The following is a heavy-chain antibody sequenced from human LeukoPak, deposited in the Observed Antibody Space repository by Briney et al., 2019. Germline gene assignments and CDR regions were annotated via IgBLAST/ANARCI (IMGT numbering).Heavy chain of an antibody. D-gene: IGHD1-26*01. CDR3: ATPLKGVGGRDY. CDR1: GYMFTDYY. Sequence: ASVKVSCKASGYMFTDYYIHWVRRAPGQGLECMGWMNPDNGDTNYAQKFQGRVTMTRDTSITTAYMELSSLRSDDTAVYYCATPLKGVGGRDYWGQGTLVTVSS. V-gene: IGHV1-2*02. J-gene: IGHJ4*02. CDR2: MNPDNGDT.